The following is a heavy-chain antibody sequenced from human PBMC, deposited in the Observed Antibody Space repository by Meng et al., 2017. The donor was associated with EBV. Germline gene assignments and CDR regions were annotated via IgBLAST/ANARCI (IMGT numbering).Heavy chain of an antibody. CDR2: INNVNGDT. J-gene: IGHJ4*02. CDR1: GYMFANYG. CDR3: ARESSGSGWSFDI. V-gene: IGHV1-18*01. D-gene: IGHD6-19*01. Sequence: QVQVVQSGGEMKKPGXSVKVSCKTSGYMFANYGIHWVRRAPGHGLEWLGWINNVNGDTNYAQKFQDRVTMTTDTSTTTVTMELRSLRYDDTAEYYCARESSGSGWSFDIWGQGTLVTVSS.